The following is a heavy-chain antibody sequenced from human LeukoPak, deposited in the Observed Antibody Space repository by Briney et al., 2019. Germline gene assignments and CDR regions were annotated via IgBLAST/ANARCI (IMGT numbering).Heavy chain of an antibody. CDR2: IYYSGST. CDR1: GGSISSSSYY. V-gene: IGHV4-61*01. Sequence: SETLSLTCTVSGGSISSSSYYWGWIRQPPGKGLEWIGYIYYSGSTNYNPSLKSRVTISVDTSKNQLSLKLSSVTAADTAVYYCARDGRVGSGWSTFDYWGQGTLVTVSS. CDR3: ARDGRVGSGWSTFDY. D-gene: IGHD6-19*01. J-gene: IGHJ4*02.